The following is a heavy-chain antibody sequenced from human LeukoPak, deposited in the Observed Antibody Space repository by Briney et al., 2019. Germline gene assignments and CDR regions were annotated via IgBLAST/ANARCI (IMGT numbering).Heavy chain of an antibody. Sequence: SETLSLTCTVSGGSISSSSYYWGWVRQPPGKALEWIGNIFYSGSTYYSPSLKSRVTISVDTSKNQFSLKLSSVAAADTAVYYCARHAFYYYGFGGEANWFDPWGQGTLVTVSS. CDR1: GGSISSSSYY. D-gene: IGHD3-10*01. CDR2: IFYSGST. J-gene: IGHJ5*02. V-gene: IGHV4-39*01. CDR3: ARHAFYYYGFGGEANWFDP.